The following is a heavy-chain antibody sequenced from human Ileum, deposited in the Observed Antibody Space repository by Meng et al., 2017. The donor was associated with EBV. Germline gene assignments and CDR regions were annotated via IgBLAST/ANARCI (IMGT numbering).Heavy chain of an antibody. J-gene: IGHJ4*02. CDR2: MNPNRGTT. V-gene: IGHV1-8*01. D-gene: IGHD6-19*01. CDR3: ATGVADFEY. CDR1: GYTFTSYD. Sequence: QVQLVQSGAEVKKPGASVKVSCKAAGYTFTSYDINWVRQGTGQGLEWMGWMNPNRGTTGYAQKFQGRVTMTRNISKSTAYMDLSSLRSEDTAVYYCATGVADFEYWGQGTLVTVSS.